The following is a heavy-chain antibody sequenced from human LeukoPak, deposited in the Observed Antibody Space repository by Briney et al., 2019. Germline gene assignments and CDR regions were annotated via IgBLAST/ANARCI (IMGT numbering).Heavy chain of an antibody. D-gene: IGHD6-19*01. CDR3: ARGPLWGAVTGTDY. Sequence: ASVKVSCKASGYTFTSYDINWVRQATGQGLEWMGWMQPKSGNTGYAQKLQGRATMTRNTSISTAYMELSSLRSEDTAVYYCARGPLWGAVTGTDYWGQGTLVTVSS. CDR1: GYTFTSYD. J-gene: IGHJ4*02. CDR2: MQPKSGNT. V-gene: IGHV1-8*01.